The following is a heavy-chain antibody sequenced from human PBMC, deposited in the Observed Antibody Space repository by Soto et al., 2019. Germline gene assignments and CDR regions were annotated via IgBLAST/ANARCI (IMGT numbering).Heavy chain of an antibody. V-gene: IGHV3-48*02. J-gene: IGHJ4*02. D-gene: IGHD5-18*01. Sequence: EVQLVESGGGLVQPGGSLRLSCAVSGFTFSSYSMNWVRQTPGKGLEWVSYISSGSNTIYYADSVKGRFTISRDNAKNSRYLQMNSLRDEDTAIYYCARVGYSSPFDYWGQGTLLTVSS. CDR2: ISSGSNTI. CDR1: GFTFSSYS. CDR3: ARVGYSSPFDY.